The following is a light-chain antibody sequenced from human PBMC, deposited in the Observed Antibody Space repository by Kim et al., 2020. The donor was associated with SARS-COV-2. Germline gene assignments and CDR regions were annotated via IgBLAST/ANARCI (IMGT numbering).Light chain of an antibody. CDR3: SSYRSSSAPVV. CDR1: SSDVGNYDR. V-gene: IGLV2-18*02. Sequence: QSFPISCSATSSDVGNYDRVSWYRQSPGTAPKLIIYEVKNRPSGVPGRFSGSKSGNTASLTISGLRAEDEADYYCSSYRSSSAPVVFGTGTKVTVL. J-gene: IGLJ1*01. CDR2: EVK.